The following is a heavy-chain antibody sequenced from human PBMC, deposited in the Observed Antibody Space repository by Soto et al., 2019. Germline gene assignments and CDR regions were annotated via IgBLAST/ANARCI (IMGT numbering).Heavy chain of an antibody. CDR3: ARWHVNLYSRYYYYGMDV. CDR1: GGSFSGYH. J-gene: IGHJ6*02. Sequence: QVQLQQWGAGLLKPSETLSLICAVYGGSFSGYHWSWIRQPPGKGLEWIGEINHSGMTHYNPSLKRRVTISVDTSKTQFSPKLSSVTAADTAVYHCARWHVNLYSRYYYYGMDVWGQGTTVTVSS. CDR2: INHSGMT. D-gene: IGHD1-26*01. V-gene: IGHV4-34*01.